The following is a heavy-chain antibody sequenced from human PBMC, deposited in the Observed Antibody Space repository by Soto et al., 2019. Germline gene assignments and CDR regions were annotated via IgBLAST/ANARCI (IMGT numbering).Heavy chain of an antibody. CDR3: ARDSGPRGPLLYLFDI. CDR1: GFTFSSYG. D-gene: IGHD2-8*01. V-gene: IGHV3-33*01. Sequence: QVQLVESGGGVVQPGRSLRLSCAASGFTFSSYGMHWVRQAPGKGLEWVAVIWYDGSNKYYADSVKGRFTISRDNSKNPLYLPINSLRAVDTAVYYCARDSGPRGPLLYLFDIWGQGTMVTVSS. CDR2: IWYDGSNK. J-gene: IGHJ3*02.